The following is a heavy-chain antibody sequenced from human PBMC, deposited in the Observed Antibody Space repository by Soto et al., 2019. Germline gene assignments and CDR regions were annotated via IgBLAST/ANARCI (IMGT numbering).Heavy chain of an antibody. J-gene: IGHJ4*02. CDR3: AREDYDILTGYYFDY. V-gene: IGHV4-59*01. D-gene: IGHD3-9*01. Sequence: SETLSLTGTVSGGSISSYYWSWMRQPPGKGLEWIGYIYYSGSTNYNPSRKSRVTISVDTSKNQFSLKLSSVTAADTAVYYCAREDYDILTGYYFDYWGQGTLVTVSS. CDR2: IYYSGST. CDR1: GGSISSYY.